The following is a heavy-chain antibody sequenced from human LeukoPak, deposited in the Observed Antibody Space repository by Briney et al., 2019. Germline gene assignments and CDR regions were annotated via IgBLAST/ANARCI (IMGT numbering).Heavy chain of an antibody. Sequence: GGSLRLSCAASGFTFSSYAMSWVRQAPGKGLEWVSGISGSGGSTYYADSAKGRFTISRDNSKNTLYLQMNSLRAEDTAVYYCAKDRGLLWFGELGDYWGQGTLVTVSS. V-gene: IGHV3-23*01. CDR1: GFTFSSYA. J-gene: IGHJ4*02. CDR3: AKDRGLLWFGELGDY. D-gene: IGHD3-10*01. CDR2: ISGSGGST.